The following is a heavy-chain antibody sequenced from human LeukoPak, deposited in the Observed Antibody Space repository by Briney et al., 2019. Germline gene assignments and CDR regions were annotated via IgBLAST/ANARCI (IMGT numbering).Heavy chain of an antibody. J-gene: IGHJ6*02. Sequence: GASVKLSCTASGYTFTSYDINWVRQAPGKGLEWMGWMNPNSGNTGYAHKLQGRVTMTRNNSINTAYMELSSLRSEDTAVYYCARGGVLRYFDWFPIYYFGMDVWGQGTTVTVS. CDR2: MNPNSGNT. CDR1: GYTFTSYD. V-gene: IGHV1-8*01. D-gene: IGHD3-9*01. CDR3: ARGGVLRYFDWFPIYYFGMDV.